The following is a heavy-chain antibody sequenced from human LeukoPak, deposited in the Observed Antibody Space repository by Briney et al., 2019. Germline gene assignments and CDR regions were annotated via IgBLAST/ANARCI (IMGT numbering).Heavy chain of an antibody. CDR3: AREDHGADAFDI. CDR1: GGSISSYY. Sequence: SETLSLTCTVSGGSISSYYWSWIRQPPGKGLEWIGEINHSGSTNYNPSLKSRVTISVDTSKNQFSLKLSSVTAADTAVYYCAREDHGADAFDIWGQGTMVTVSS. D-gene: IGHD1-26*01. J-gene: IGHJ3*02. CDR2: INHSGST. V-gene: IGHV4-34*01.